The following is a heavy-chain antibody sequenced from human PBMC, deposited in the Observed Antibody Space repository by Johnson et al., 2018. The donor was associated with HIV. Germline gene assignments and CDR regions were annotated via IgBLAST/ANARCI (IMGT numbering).Heavy chain of an antibody. V-gene: IGHV3-7*01. J-gene: IGHJ3*02. D-gene: IGHD3-22*01. CDR1: GFTFSSYW. CDR3: AKDLQDYYDSRGHDAFDI. Sequence: MLLVESGGGLVQPGGSLRLSCAASGFTFSSYWMSWVRQAPGKGLEWVANIKQDGSEKYYVDSVKGRFTISRDNSKNTLYLQMNSLRAEDTAVYYCAKDLQDYYDSRGHDAFDIWGQGTMVTVSS. CDR2: IKQDGSEK.